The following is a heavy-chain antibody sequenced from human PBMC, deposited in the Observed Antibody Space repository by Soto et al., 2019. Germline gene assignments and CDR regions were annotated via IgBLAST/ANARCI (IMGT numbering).Heavy chain of an antibody. V-gene: IGHV2-5*01. J-gene: IGHJ4*02. CDR1: AFSLSTNGVG. CDR3: VHTVMVHTITGGHYFDY. D-gene: IGHD2-8*01. Sequence: XGPTLVNPTQSLTLTCTFSAFSLSTNGVGVGWIRQPPGKPLEWLAVIYWNEDKRYSRSLKSRLSITKDTSKNQVCLTMTTMDPVDTATYYCVHTVMVHTITGGHYFDYWGPGNLVTVSS. CDR2: IYWNEDK.